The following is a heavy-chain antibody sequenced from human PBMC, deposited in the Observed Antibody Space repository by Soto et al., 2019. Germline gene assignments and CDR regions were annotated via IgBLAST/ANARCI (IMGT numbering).Heavy chain of an antibody. J-gene: IGHJ4*02. Sequence: PSETLSLTCSVSGGSINSYWWSWIRQPAGKGLEWIGRVYSSGTTDYNPSLSSRATMSVETSKNQFSLKLTSVTAADTAVYYCARDIGSYAYAEGYWGQGIQVTVS. CDR1: GGSINSYW. D-gene: IGHD2-2*01. V-gene: IGHV4-4*07. CDR2: VYSSGTT. CDR3: ARDIGSYAYAEGY.